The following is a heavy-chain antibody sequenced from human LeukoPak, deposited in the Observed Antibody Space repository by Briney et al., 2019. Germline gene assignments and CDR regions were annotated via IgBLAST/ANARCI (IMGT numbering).Heavy chain of an antibody. CDR1: GFTFSSYG. CDR3: AKDRGERVVVADFDY. CDR2: ISYDGSNK. J-gene: IGHJ4*02. V-gene: IGHV3-30*18. Sequence: GGSLRLSCAASGFTFSSYGMHWVRQAPGKGLEWVAVISYDGSNKYYADSVKGRFTISRDNSKNTLYLQMNSLRAEDTAVYYCAKDRGERVVVADFDYWGQGTLVTVSS. D-gene: IGHD2-15*01.